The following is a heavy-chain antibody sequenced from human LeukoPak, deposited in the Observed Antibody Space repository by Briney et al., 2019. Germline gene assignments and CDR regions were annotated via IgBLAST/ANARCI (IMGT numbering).Heavy chain of an antibody. D-gene: IGHD3-22*01. V-gene: IGHV3-15*01. CDR1: GFTFSNAW. CDR3: TTAWYYDSSGYYFNLVDY. J-gene: IGHJ4*02. Sequence: GGSLRLSCAASGFTFSNAWMSWVRQAPGKGLEWVGRIKSKTDGGTTDYAAPVKGRFTISRDDSKNTLYLQMNSLKTEDTAVYYCTTAWYYDSSGYYFNLVDYWGQGTLVTVSS. CDR2: IKSKTDGGTT.